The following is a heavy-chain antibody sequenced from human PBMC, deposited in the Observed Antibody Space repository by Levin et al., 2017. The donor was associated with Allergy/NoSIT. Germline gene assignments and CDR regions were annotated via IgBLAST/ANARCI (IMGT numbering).Heavy chain of an antibody. J-gene: IGHJ1*01. V-gene: IGHV3-23*01. CDR1: GFTFSSYA. CDR3: AKSGHGVWSGFLL. D-gene: IGHD3-3*01. CDR2: ITSIGDST. Sequence: GESLKISCAASGFTFSSYAMSWVRQAPGKGLEWVSAITSIGDSTYYADSVKGRFTISRDNSKNMLYLQMNGLRVEDAAVYYCAKSGHGVWSGFLLWGQGTLVTVSS.